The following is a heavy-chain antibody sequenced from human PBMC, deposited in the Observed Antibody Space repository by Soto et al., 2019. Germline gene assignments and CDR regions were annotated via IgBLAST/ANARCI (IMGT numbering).Heavy chain of an antibody. J-gene: IGHJ4*02. CDR2: ISYRGRT. CDR3: ARGPDYGDFFY. CDR1: DGSISSYY. D-gene: IGHD4-17*01. Sequence: QVLLQDSGPGLVKPSETLSLTCTVSDGSISSYYWSWIRQPPGKGLEWIGYISYRGRTNYNPSLQSRVTISLDTSKTQFALRLSSVTAADTAVYYCARGPDYGDFFYWGQGTLVTVSS. V-gene: IGHV4-59*01.